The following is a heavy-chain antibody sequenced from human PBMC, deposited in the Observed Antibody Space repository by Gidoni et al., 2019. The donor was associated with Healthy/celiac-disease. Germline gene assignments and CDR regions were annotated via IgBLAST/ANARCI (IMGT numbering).Heavy chain of an antibody. CDR1: GFTFSSSG. CDR2: ISYDGSNK. J-gene: IGHJ2*01. CDR3: AKDSADSGSYFDWYFDL. V-gene: IGHV3-30*18. Sequence: QVQLVESGGGVVQPGRSLSLSCAASGFTFSSSGMHWVRQAPGKGLEWVAVISYDGSNKYYADSVKGRFTISRDNSKNTLYLQMNSLRAEDTAVYYCAKDSADSGSYFDWYFDLWGRGTLVTVSS. D-gene: IGHD1-26*01.